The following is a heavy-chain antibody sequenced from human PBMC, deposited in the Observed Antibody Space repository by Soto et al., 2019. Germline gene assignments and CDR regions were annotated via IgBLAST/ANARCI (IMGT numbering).Heavy chain of an antibody. J-gene: IGHJ4*02. V-gene: IGHV4-30-4*01. Sequence: LSLTCTVSGGSISSGDYYWSWIRQPPGKGLEWIGYIYYSGSTYYNPSLKSRVTISVDTSKNQFSLKLSSVTAADTAVYYCAREGRFLEWLSGFDYWGQGTLVTVSS. CDR1: GGSISSGDYY. CDR2: IYYSGST. D-gene: IGHD3-3*01. CDR3: AREGRFLEWLSGFDY.